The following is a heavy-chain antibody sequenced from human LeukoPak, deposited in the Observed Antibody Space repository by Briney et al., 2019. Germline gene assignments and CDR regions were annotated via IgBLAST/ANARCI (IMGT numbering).Heavy chain of an antibody. V-gene: IGHV4-59*01. Sequence: SETLSLTCTVSGGSISSYYWSWIRQPPGKGLEWIGYIYYSGSTNYNPSLKSRVTISVDTSKNQFSLKLSSVTAADTAVYYCATNTYYDFWSYYYYMDVWGKGTTVTVSS. CDR2: IYYSGST. CDR1: GGSISSYY. D-gene: IGHD3-3*01. CDR3: ATNTYYDFWSYYYYMDV. J-gene: IGHJ6*03.